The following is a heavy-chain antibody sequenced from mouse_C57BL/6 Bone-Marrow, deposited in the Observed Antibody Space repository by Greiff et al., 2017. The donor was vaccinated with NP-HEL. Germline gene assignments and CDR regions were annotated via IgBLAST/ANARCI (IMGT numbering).Heavy chain of an antibody. Sequence: EVKLVESGGGLVKPGGSLKLSCAASGFTFSDYGMHWVSQAPEKGLEWVAYISSGSSTIYYADTVKGRFTISRDNAKNTLFLQMTSLRSEDTAMYYCARVRMIYDAYWGQGTTLTVSS. J-gene: IGHJ2*01. CDR3: ARVRMIYDAY. CDR1: GFTFSDYG. CDR2: ISSGSSTI. D-gene: IGHD2-3*01. V-gene: IGHV5-17*01.